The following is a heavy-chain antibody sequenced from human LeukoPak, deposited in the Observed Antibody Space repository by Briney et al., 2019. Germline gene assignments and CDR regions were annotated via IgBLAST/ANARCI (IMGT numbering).Heavy chain of an antibody. V-gene: IGHV3-23*01. CDR2: IRGSGGST. CDR1: GFTFSSYA. J-gene: IGHJ5*02. D-gene: IGHD6-13*01. CDR3: AKGVAAAAVNWFDP. Sequence: GGSLRLSCAASGFTFSSYAMSWVRQAPGKGLEWISAIRGSGGSTYYADSVKGRFTIPRDNSKNTLYLQMNSLRAEDTAVYYFAKGVAAAAVNWFDPWGQGTMVTVSS.